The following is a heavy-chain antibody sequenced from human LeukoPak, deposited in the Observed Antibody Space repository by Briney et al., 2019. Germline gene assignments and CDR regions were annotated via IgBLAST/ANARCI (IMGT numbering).Heavy chain of an antibody. CDR2: ISSSSTTI. CDR1: GFTFSTYN. Sequence: GGSLRLSCAASGFTFSTYNMNWVRQAPGKGLEWVSYISSSSTTIYYADSVKGRFTISRDNAKNSLYLQINSLRAEDTAVYYCAREGLTGTTYWGQGTLVTVSS. CDR3: AREGLTGTTY. V-gene: IGHV3-48*01. D-gene: IGHD1-20*01. J-gene: IGHJ4*02.